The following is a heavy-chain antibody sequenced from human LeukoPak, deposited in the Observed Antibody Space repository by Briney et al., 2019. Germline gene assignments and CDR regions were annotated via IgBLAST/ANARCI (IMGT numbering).Heavy chain of an antibody. D-gene: IGHD3-16*01. Sequence: PSETLSLTCAVYGGSFSGYYWSWIRQSPGKGLEWIGEINHIGSTTYNPSLKSRVTISVDTSKNQFFLKLSSVTAADTAVYYCARFCPYGPWRWFDPWGQGTLVTVSS. CDR2: INHIGST. CDR3: ARFCPYGPWRWFDP. V-gene: IGHV4-34*01. CDR1: GGSFSGYY. J-gene: IGHJ5*02.